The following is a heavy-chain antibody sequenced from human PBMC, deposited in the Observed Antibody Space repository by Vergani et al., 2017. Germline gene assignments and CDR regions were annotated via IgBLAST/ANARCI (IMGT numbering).Heavy chain of an antibody. Sequence: VQLVESGGGLVKPGGSLRLSCAASGFSFNDHYMNWIRQAPGKGLEWVSSINHNGERTYYADSVKGRFTISRDNSKNTLHLQMDSLRAEDTAFYYCAKMTFSRSEDGGHQWGRGTLVTVSS. CDR3: AKMTFSRSEDGGHQ. CDR2: INHNGERT. V-gene: IGHV3-23*04. J-gene: IGHJ4*02. D-gene: IGHD2-15*01. CDR1: GFSFNDHY.